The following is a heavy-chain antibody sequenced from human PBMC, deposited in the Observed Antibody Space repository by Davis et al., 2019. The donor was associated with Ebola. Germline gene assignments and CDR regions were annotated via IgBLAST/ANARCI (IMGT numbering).Heavy chain of an antibody. D-gene: IGHD5-18*01. Sequence: GSLRLSCTVSGGSISSYYWSWIRQPPGKGLEWIGYIYYSGSTNYNPSLKSRVTISVDTSKNQFSLKLSSVTAADTAVYYCARDQRGYSYGTYYYYYYMDVWGKGTTVTVSS. J-gene: IGHJ6*03. CDR1: GGSISSYY. CDR2: IYYSGST. V-gene: IGHV4-59*01. CDR3: ARDQRGYSYGTYYYYYYMDV.